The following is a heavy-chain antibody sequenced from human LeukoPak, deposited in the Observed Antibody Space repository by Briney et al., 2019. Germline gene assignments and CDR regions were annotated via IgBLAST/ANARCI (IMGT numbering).Heavy chain of an antibody. V-gene: IGHV3-48*01. Sequence: GGSLRLSCAASGFTFSSYSMNWVRQAPGKGLEWVSYISSSSSTIYYADSVKGRFTISRDNSKNTLYLQMNSLRAEDTAVYYCAKTFYYDSSGQPDYWGQGTLVTVSS. CDR3: AKTFYYDSSGQPDY. CDR1: GFTFSSYS. CDR2: ISSSSSTI. D-gene: IGHD3-22*01. J-gene: IGHJ4*02.